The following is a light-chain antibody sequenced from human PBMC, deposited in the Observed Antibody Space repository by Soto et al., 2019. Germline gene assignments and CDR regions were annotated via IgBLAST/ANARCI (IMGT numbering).Light chain of an antibody. CDR1: QILLHITGETF. CDR3: MQSTQLPPT. Sequence: DFVMTQTPLSLSVAPVQPSSISCNSSQILLHITGETFLFWYLQKPGQSPQLLIYEVSTRVSGVPDRFSGSGSGTDFTLEISRVETDDVGIYYCMQSTQLPPTFGQGTRLEIK. V-gene: IGKV2D-29*02. CDR2: EVS. J-gene: IGKJ5*01.